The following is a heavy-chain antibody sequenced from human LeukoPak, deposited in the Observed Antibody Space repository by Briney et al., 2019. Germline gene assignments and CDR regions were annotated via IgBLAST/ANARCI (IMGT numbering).Heavy chain of an antibody. V-gene: IGHV4-34*01. D-gene: IGHD5-18*01. CDR3: ARGEVDTDYYYYYYGMDV. CDR1: GVSFSGYY. Sequence: SETLSLTCAVYGVSFSGYYWSWIRQPPGKGLEWIGEINHSGSTNYNPSLKSRVTISVDTSKNQFSLKLSSVTAADTAVSYCARGEVDTDYYYYYYGMDVWGQGTTVTVSS. CDR2: INHSGST. J-gene: IGHJ6*02.